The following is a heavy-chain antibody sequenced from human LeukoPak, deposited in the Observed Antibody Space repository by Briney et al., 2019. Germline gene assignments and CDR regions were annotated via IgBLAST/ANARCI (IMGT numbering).Heavy chain of an antibody. D-gene: IGHD6-19*01. CDR1: CGSFSGYY. Sequence: SETLSLTCTVSCGSFSGYYGSWIWQPDGKGLEWIGRIYTSGSTNYNPSLKSRVTMSVDTSKNQFSLKLSSVTAADTAVYYCARVSSAGIWDYWGQGTQVTVSS. CDR3: ARVSSAGIWDY. CDR2: IYTSGST. V-gene: IGHV4-4*07. J-gene: IGHJ4*02.